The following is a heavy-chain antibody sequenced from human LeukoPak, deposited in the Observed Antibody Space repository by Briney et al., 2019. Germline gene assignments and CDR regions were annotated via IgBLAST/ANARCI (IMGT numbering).Heavy chain of an antibody. V-gene: IGHV3-30*02. CDR1: GFTFSSYG. CDR2: IRYDGSNK. CDR3: STFGDLLWFGELDYFDY. J-gene: IGHJ4*02. Sequence: GGSLRLSCAASGFTFSSYGMHWVRQAPGKGLEWVAFIRYDGSNKYYADSVKGRFTISRDNSKNTLYLQITSLRAEDTAVYYCSTFGDLLWFGELDYFDYWGQGTLVTVSS. D-gene: IGHD3-10*01.